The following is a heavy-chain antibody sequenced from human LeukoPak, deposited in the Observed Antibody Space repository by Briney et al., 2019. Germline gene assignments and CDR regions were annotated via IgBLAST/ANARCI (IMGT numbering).Heavy chain of an antibody. V-gene: IGHV3-66*01. D-gene: IGHD4/OR15-4a*01. CDR3: ARDLYDYGSY. Sequence: GGSLRLSCAASVFTVSSTYISWVPEAPGRGLEWVSVIYSGGTTYYADSVEGRFTISRDNSKNTLYLQMNSLRTEDTAVYYCARDLYDYGSYWGQGTLVTVSS. CDR2: IYSGGTT. CDR1: VFTVSSTY. J-gene: IGHJ4*02.